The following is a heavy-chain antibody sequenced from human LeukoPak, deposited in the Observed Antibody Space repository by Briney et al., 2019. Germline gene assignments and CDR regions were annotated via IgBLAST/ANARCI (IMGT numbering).Heavy chain of an antibody. J-gene: IGHJ4*02. CDR1: GGSFSGYY. CDR3: ARDSDYYDSSGYNY. Sequence: SETLSLTCAVYGGSFSGYYWGWIRQPPGKGLEWIGSVFYSGSTYYNPSLKSRVTISLDTSKNQFSLNLNSVTAADTAVYYCARDSDYYDSSGYNYWGQGTLVTVSS. CDR2: VFYSGST. V-gene: IGHV4-34*11. D-gene: IGHD3-22*01.